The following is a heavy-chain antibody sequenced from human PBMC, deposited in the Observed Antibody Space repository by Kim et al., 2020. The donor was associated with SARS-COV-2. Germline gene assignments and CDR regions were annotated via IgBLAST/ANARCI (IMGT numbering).Heavy chain of an antibody. Sequence: GGSLRLSCVGSGFTFSRYSMNWVRQVPGKGLEWVSSISSVRGYINYADSVKGRFTISRDNAKNSLYVQMNSLRPEDTAVYYCASAPGGGDNRLDYWGRGTLVTVSS. V-gene: IGHV3-21*06. CDR1: GFTFSRYS. D-gene: IGHD2-21*02. CDR2: ISSVRGYI. CDR3: ASAPGGGDNRLDY. J-gene: IGHJ4*02.